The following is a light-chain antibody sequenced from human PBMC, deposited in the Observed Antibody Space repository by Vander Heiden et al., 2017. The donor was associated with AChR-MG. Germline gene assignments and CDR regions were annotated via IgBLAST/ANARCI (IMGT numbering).Light chain of an antibody. J-gene: IGLJ1*01. V-gene: IGLV3-1*01. Sequence: SYDLTQPPSVSVSPGQTASITCSGYKLGDEYDSWYQQAPAQSLVLVIHQHPQLPAGIPERFSGSNSGNTATLTISGTQAMDEAYYYCQAWDSSTSVFGTGTKVTVL. CDR1: KLGDEY. CDR3: QAWDSSTSV. CDR2: QHP.